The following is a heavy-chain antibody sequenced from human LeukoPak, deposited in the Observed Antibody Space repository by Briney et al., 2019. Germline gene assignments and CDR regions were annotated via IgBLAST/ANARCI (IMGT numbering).Heavy chain of an antibody. J-gene: IGHJ3*02. D-gene: IGHD3-10*01. CDR2: IYYSGST. V-gene: IGHV4-31*03. CDR1: GGSISSGGYY. CDR3: ASGSWPGRDYYGWGSSAFDI. Sequence: SETLSLTCTVSGGSISSGGYYWSWIRQHPGKGREGIGYIYYSGSTYYNPSLKSRVTISVDTSKNQFSLKLRSVPPADTAVYYCASGSWPGRDYYGWGSSAFDIWGQGTMVPVSS.